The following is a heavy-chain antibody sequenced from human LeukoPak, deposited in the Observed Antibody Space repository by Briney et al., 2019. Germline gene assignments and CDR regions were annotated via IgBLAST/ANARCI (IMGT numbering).Heavy chain of an antibody. CDR1: GCTISSNY. Sequence: SENLSLTCSGSGCTISSNYWSWMRQPQGKGRKGSGYNYYSGSTNYTPSLNSRVTISVDTSKNQFSLKLRSVTAADTAVYYCASHMRGIAPRAFDIWGQGTMVTVSS. CDR2: NYYSGST. D-gene: IGHD6-13*01. V-gene: IGHV4-59*08. J-gene: IGHJ3*02. CDR3: ASHMRGIAPRAFDI.